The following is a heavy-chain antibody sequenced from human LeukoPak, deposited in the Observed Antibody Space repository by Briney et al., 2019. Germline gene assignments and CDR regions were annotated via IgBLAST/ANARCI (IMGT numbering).Heavy chain of an antibody. CDR2: ISGSGGST. D-gene: IGHD3-10*01. CDR1: GFTFSSYS. V-gene: IGHV3-23*01. J-gene: IGHJ4*02. CDR3: AKDSGDGSGSYYWTPFDY. Sequence: GGSLRLSCAASGFTFSSYSMNWVRQAPGKGLEWVSAISGSGGSTYYADSVKGRFTISRDNSKNTLYLQMNSLRAEDTAVYYCAKDSGDGSGSYYWTPFDYWGQGTLVTVSS.